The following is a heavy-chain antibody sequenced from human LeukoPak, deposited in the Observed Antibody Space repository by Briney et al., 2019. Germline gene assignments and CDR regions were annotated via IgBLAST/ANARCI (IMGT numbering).Heavy chain of an antibody. Sequence: ASVKVSCKASGYTFTGYYMHWVRQAPGQGLEWMGWINPNSGGTNYAQKFQGRVTMTRDTSISTAYMELSRLRSDDTAVYYCARDVWLGAYYYGMDVWGQGTTVTVSS. V-gene: IGHV1-2*02. CDR3: ARDVWLGAYYYGMDV. J-gene: IGHJ6*02. CDR1: GYTFTGYY. CDR2: INPNSGGT. D-gene: IGHD3-10*01.